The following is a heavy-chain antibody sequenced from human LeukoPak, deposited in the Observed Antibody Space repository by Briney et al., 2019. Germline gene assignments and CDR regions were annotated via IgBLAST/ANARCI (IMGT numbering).Heavy chain of an antibody. CDR2: ISTGGGTT. CDR1: GFTFSSHA. Sequence: TGGSLRLSCTASGFTFSSHAMSWVRQAPGKGLECVSSISTGGGTTYYTDSVKGRFTISRDNSKNTLYLQMTSLTADDTAVYYCAKDWAYGDYPLNYWGQGTLVTVSS. CDR3: AKDWAYGDYPLNY. V-gene: IGHV3-23*01. D-gene: IGHD4-17*01. J-gene: IGHJ4*02.